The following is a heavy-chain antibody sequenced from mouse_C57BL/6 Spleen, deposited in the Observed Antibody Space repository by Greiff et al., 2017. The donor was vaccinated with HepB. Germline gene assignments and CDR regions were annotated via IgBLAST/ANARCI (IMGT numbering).Heavy chain of an antibody. J-gene: IGHJ3*01. Sequence: VQLQQSGPELVKPGASVKMSCKASGYTFTDYNMHWVNQSHGKSLEWIGYINPNNGGTSYNQKFKGKATLTVNKSSSTAYMELRSLTSEDSAVYYCARDGYVPDCLAYWGQGTLVTVSA. D-gene: IGHD2-2*01. CDR3: ARDGYVPDCLAY. CDR2: INPNNGGT. CDR1: GYTFTDYN. V-gene: IGHV1-22*01.